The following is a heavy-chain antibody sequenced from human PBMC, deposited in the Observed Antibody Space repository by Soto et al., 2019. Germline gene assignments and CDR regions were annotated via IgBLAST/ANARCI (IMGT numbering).Heavy chain of an antibody. Sequence: ASVKVSCKASGYTFTSYYMHWVRQAPGQGLEWMGIINPSGGSTSHAQKFQGRVTMTRDTSTSTVYMELSSLRSEDTAVYYCARERGPGSSSLGNWFDPWGQGTLVTVST. J-gene: IGHJ5*02. D-gene: IGHD6-6*01. CDR2: INPSGGST. CDR1: GYTFTSYY. CDR3: ARERGPGSSSLGNWFDP. V-gene: IGHV1-46*03.